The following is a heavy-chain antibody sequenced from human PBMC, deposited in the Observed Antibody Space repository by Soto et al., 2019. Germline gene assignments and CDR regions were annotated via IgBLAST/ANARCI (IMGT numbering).Heavy chain of an antibody. CDR2: IWYDGSNK. CDR1: GFTFSSYG. D-gene: IGHD4-17*01. V-gene: IGHV3-33*01. J-gene: IGHJ4*02. CDR3: ARDHYGDYGFFDY. Sequence: SLRLSCAASGFTFSSYGIHWVRQAPGKGLEWVAVIWYDGSNKYYADSVKGRFTISRDNSKSTLYLQMNSLRAEDTAVYYCARDHYGDYGFFDYWGQGTLVTVSS.